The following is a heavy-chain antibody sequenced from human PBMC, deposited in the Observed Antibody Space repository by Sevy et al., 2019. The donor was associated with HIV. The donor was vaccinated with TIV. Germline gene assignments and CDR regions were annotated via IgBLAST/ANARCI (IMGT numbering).Heavy chain of an antibody. Sequence: SETLSLTCTVSGDSFSSYFWACIRQPAGKGLEWIGRINTSGSTNYNPSLKSRVTMSVDTSKSQFSLKVTSLTAADTDIYFCARSNWVTATNGFSKSYYFDYWGQRSLVTVSS. J-gene: IGHJ4*02. CDR2: INTSGST. CDR3: ARSNWVTATNGFSKSYYFDY. D-gene: IGHD7-27*01. CDR1: GDSFSSYF. V-gene: IGHV4-4*07.